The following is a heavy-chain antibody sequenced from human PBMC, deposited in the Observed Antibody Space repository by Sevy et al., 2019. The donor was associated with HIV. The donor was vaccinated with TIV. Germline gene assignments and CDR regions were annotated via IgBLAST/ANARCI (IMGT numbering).Heavy chain of an antibody. V-gene: IGHV1-2*06. CDR1: GYTFTAYY. D-gene: IGHD3-22*01. CDR2: IHPKSGAT. CDR3: AREDSDDTSAYYYFYYGMDV. Sequence: ASVKVSCKASGYTFTAYYIHWLRQAPGQGLEWMGRIHPKSGATNYAQKFQGRVTMTRATSISTSFMELTSLRSDDTAVYYCAREDSDDTSAYYYFYYGMDVWGQGTTVTVSS. J-gene: IGHJ6*02.